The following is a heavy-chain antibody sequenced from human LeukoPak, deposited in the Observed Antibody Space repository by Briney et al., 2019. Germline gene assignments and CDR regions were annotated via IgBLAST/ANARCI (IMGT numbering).Heavy chain of an antibody. CDR3: ARKAAGYSYGRPYYYYMDV. V-gene: IGHV4-61*09. J-gene: IGHJ6*03. CDR1: GGSISSGSYY. D-gene: IGHD5-18*01. Sequence: SETLSLTCTVSGGSISSGSYYWSWIRQPAGKGLEWIGHIYTSGSTNYNPSLKSRVTISVDTSKNQFSLKLSSVTAADTAVYYCARKAAGYSYGRPYYYYMDVWGKGTTVTVSS. CDR2: IYTSGST.